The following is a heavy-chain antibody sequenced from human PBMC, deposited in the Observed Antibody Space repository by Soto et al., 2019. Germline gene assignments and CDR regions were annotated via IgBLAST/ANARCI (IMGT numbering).Heavy chain of an antibody. D-gene: IGHD4-4*01. J-gene: IGHJ5*02. CDR2: IYHSGST. Sequence: SETLSLPCAVSGGSISSGGYSWGWIRQPPGKGLEWIGYIYHSGSTYYNPSLKSRVTISVDTSKNQFSLKLSSVTAADTAVYYCATSNWFDPWGQGTLVT. V-gene: IGHV4-30-2*03. CDR3: ATSNWFDP. CDR1: GGSISSGGYS.